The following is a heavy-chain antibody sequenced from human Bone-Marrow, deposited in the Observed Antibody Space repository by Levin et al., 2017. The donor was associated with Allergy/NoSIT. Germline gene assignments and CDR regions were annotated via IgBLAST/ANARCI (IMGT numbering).Heavy chain of an antibody. D-gene: IGHD6-13*01. J-gene: IGHJ3*02. CDR2: INYSGIT. V-gene: IGHV4-59*01. CDR3: ARGGAGSGSWSDPENALDI. Sequence: GSLRLSCTVSGGSISSYYWNWIRQTPGKGLEWVGYINYSGITNDNPSLKSRVTISVDTSRNQFSLKLSSVTAADTAVYFCARGGAGSGSWSDPENALDIWGQGTMVTVSS. CDR1: GGSISSYY.